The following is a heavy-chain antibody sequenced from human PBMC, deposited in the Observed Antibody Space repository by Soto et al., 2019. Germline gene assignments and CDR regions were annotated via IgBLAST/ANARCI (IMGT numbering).Heavy chain of an antibody. J-gene: IGHJ4*02. Sequence: PVGSLRLSCAASGFTFRIYAMSWVRQAPGKGLEWVSTITGNGSTSYADFVRGRFTISRDNSKNTLYLQMNSLRAEDTAVYYCAKDAPGSGWLSDYWGQGTLVTVSS. CDR1: GFTFRIYA. D-gene: IGHD3-22*01. CDR2: ITGNGST. CDR3: AKDAPGSGWLSDY. V-gene: IGHV3-23*01.